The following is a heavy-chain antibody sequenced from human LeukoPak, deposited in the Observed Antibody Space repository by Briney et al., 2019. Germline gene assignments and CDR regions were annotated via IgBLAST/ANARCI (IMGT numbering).Heavy chain of an antibody. CDR2: IKEDGSEK. CDR3: ARGVIIRGRLDP. CDR1: GFIFRNYW. D-gene: IGHD3-16*02. Sequence: GGSLRLSCAASGFIFRNYWMSWVRQAPGKGLEWVANIKEDGSEKYYVESVRGRFTISRDNAKNSLYLQMSSLRAEDTAVYYCARGVIIRGRLDPWGQGTLVTVSS. V-gene: IGHV3-7*01. J-gene: IGHJ5*02.